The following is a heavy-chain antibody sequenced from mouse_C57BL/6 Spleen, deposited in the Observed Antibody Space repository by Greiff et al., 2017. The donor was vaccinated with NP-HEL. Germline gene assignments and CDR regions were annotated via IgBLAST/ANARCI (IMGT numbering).Heavy chain of an antibody. D-gene: IGHD4-1*01. CDR2: IYPGDGDT. CDR3: ARDGTGTVYYFDY. J-gene: IGHJ2*01. V-gene: IGHV1-80*01. CDR1: GYAFSSYW. Sequence: VQLQQSGAELVKPGASVKISCKASGYAFSSYWMNWVKQRPGKGLEWIGQIYPGDGDTNYNGKFKGKATLTADKSSSTAYMQLSSLTSEDSAVYFCARDGTGTVYYFDYWGQSTTLTVSS.